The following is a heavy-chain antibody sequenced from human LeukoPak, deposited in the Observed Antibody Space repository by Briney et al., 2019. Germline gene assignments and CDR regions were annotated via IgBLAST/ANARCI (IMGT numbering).Heavy chain of an antibody. J-gene: IGHJ4*02. CDR2: INSDGSST. D-gene: IGHD6-13*01. V-gene: IGHV3-74*01. Sequence: GGSLRLSCAASGFPFSSYWMHWVRDAPGKGLVWVSRINSDGSSTSYADSVKGRFTISRDNDKNTLYLQMNSLRAEDTAVYYCARSYSSSWYAIDYWGQGTLVTVSS. CDR1: GFPFSSYW. CDR3: ARSYSSSWYAIDY.